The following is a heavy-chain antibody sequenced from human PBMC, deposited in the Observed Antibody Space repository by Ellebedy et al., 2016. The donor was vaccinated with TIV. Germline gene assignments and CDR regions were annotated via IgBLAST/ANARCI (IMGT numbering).Heavy chain of an antibody. Sequence: PGGFLRLSCAASGFTFSNYWMSWVRQAPGKGLEWVANIKKDGSEKYYVDSVKGRFTISRDNAKNSLYLQMNSLRAEDTAVYYCAREYCTNGVCSWGQGTTVTVSS. J-gene: IGHJ6*02. CDR3: AREYCTNGVCS. D-gene: IGHD2-8*01. CDR1: GFTFSNYW. CDR2: IKKDGSEK. V-gene: IGHV3-7*03.